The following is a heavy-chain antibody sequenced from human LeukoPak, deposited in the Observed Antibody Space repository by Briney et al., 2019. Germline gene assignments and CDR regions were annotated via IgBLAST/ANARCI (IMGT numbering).Heavy chain of an antibody. Sequence: SETLSLTCAVSGGSISTYYWTWIRQPPGKGLEWIGYIYYSGTTNYNPSLKSRVSISVDTSKSQFSLKLSSVTAADTAVYYCARDRAMVADWYFDLWGRGTLVTVSS. CDR3: ARDRAMVADWYFDL. CDR2: IYYSGTT. CDR1: GGSISTYY. V-gene: IGHV4-59*01. J-gene: IGHJ2*01. D-gene: IGHD4/OR15-4a*01.